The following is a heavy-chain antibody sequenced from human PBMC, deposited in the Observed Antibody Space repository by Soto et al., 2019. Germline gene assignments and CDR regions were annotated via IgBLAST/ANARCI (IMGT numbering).Heavy chain of an antibody. D-gene: IGHD3-16*01. CDR1: GYTFTRYY. CDR3: TRTLTPNPAEYFQH. Sequence: QVQLVQSGAEAKKPGASVKVSCKASGYTFTRYYMHWVRQAPGQGLEWMGMINPSGGSTTYAQNFQGRVTMTRDTSTSPVYMELSSLRSEDTAVYYCTRTLTPNPAEYFQHWGQGTLVTVSS. J-gene: IGHJ1*01. CDR2: INPSGGST. V-gene: IGHV1-46*03.